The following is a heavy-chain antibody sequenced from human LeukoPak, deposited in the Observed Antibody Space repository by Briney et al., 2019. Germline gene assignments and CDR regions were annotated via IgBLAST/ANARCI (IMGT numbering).Heavy chain of an antibody. CDR1: GFTLSSYW. D-gene: IGHD2-21*01. Sequence: GGSLRLSCAASGFTLSSYWMHWVRQAPGKGLVWVSRIKSDGSSTNYADSVKGRFTISRDNAKNTLYLQMNSLRAEDTAVYYCARAPGGASWFDPWGQGTLVTVSS. V-gene: IGHV3-74*01. CDR3: ARAPGGASWFDP. J-gene: IGHJ5*02. CDR2: IKSDGSST.